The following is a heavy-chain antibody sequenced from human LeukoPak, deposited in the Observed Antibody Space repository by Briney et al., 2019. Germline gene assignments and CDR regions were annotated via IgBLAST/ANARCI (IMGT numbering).Heavy chain of an antibody. CDR1: GGSISSYY. J-gene: IGHJ3*02. CDR3: ARVKSSSWYWAFDI. D-gene: IGHD6-13*01. V-gene: IGHV4-59*01. Sequence: PSETLSLTCTVSGGSISSYYWSWIRQPPGKGLEGIGYIYYSGSTNYNPSLKSRVTISVDTSKNQFSLKLSSVTAADTAVYYCARVKSSSWYWAFDIWGQGTMVTVSS. CDR2: IYYSGST.